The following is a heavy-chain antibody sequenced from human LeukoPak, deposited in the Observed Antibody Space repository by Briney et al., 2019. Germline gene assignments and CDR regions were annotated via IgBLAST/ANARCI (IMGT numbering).Heavy chain of an antibody. CDR1: GFTFNKYW. CDR2: IKQDGREE. D-gene: IGHD1-26*01. CDR3: ARDKEEGATKFDS. Sequence: GGSLRLSCAASGFTFNKYWMSWVRQSPGKGLEWVANIKQDGREEYYLDSVKGRFTTSRDNAKSSLYLQMTSLGTEDTAVYYCARDKEEGATKFDSWGQGTLVTVSS. V-gene: IGHV3-7*03. J-gene: IGHJ1*01.